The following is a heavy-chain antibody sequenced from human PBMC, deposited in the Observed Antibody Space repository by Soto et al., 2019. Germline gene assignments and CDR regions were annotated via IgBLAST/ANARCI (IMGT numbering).Heavy chain of an antibody. CDR3: VILNFTARTGGSGNYAWFDP. CDR1: GLNFRTYG. Sequence: EVELFESGGGVVQPGASLRLSFVVSGLNFRTYGMSWVRQAPGKGLEWVSVITNSGGTTYYADPVKGRFTISPDNFRNAVELQTNTLGAEDTARYYCVILNFTARTGGSGNYAWFDPWGQGTQVTCSS. V-gene: IGHV3-23*01. CDR2: ITNSGGTT. J-gene: IGHJ5*02. D-gene: IGHD3-10*01.